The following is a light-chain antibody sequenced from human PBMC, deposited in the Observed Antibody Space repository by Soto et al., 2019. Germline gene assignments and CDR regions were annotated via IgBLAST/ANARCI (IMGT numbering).Light chain of an antibody. CDR1: QGITGW. V-gene: IGKV1-12*01. Sequence: IQMHQFASSVSASVGDRVTITCRASQGITGWLGWYQQKPGERPKLLVYGESSVQRGGPSRFSCTESGSDIHLTISSLGLQYCATYYCQQPKYFTLTFGGGTKVDIK. CDR3: QQPKYFTLT. CDR2: GES. J-gene: IGKJ4*01.